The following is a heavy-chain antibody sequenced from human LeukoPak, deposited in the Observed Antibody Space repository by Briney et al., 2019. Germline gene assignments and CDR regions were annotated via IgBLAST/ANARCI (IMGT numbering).Heavy chain of an antibody. J-gene: IGHJ3*02. D-gene: IGHD1-26*01. CDR3: AKAYSGSYRYDAFDI. V-gene: IGHV3-30*18. Sequence: GGSLRLSCAASGFTFSSYGMHWVRQAPGKGLEWGAVISYDGSNKYYADSVKGRFTISRDNSKNTLYLQMNSLRAEDTAEYYCAKAYSGSYRYDAFDIWGQGTMVTVSS. CDR1: GFTFSSYG. CDR2: ISYDGSNK.